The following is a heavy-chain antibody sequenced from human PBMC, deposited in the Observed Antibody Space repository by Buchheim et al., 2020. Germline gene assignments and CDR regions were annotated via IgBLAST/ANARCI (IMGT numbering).Heavy chain of an antibody. D-gene: IGHD5-18*01. CDR1: GGSISSGGYY. J-gene: IGHJ6*03. V-gene: IGHV4-31*03. CDR2: IYYSGST. CDR3: ARGRRGYSYGYRYSGYDWGYYYYMDV. Sequence: QVQLQESGPGLVKPSQTLSLTCTVSGGSISSGGYYWSWIRQHPGKGLEWIGYIYYSGSTYYNPSLKSRVTISVDTSKNQFSLKLSSVTAADTAVYYCARGRRGYSYGYRYSGYDWGYYYYMDVWGKGTT.